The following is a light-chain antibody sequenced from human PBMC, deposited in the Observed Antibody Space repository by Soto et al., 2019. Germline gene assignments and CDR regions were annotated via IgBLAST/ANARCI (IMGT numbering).Light chain of an antibody. CDR3: QHTNNFHFT. Sequence: EIVLTQSPATLSVSPGERSTLSCRASHSVSSNLAWYQQKTGQAPRILIYGASTRATGIPDRFSGSGSGTDFNLTINRLQPEDFATYYCQHTNNFHFTFGQGTRLEIK. J-gene: IGKJ5*01. CDR2: GAS. CDR1: HSVSSN. V-gene: IGKV3-15*01.